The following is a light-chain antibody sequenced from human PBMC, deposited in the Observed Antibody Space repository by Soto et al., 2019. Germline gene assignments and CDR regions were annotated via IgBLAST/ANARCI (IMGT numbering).Light chain of an antibody. CDR3: QQYNNWPGP. Sequence: THSLDTLSVTVGERASLSCRASQSISSNFLAWYQQKPGQAPRLLIFGASIRATGIPARFSGSGSGTEFTLTIGSLQSEDCALYYCQQYNNWPGPFGQGTKVDIK. CDR2: GAS. CDR1: QSISSN. J-gene: IGKJ1*01. V-gene: IGKV3-15*01.